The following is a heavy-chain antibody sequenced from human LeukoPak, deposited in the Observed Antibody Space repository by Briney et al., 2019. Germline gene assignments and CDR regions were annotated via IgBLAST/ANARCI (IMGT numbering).Heavy chain of an antibody. CDR2: LSGSGGST. V-gene: IGHV3-23*01. J-gene: IGHJ2*01. CDR3: AKHRGYRYAGGYWYFDL. Sequence: GGSLRLSCAASGFTFSSYAMSWVRQAPGKGLEWVSALSGSGGSTYSADSVKGRFTISRDNSQNTLYLQMNSLRAEDTAVYYCAKHRGYRYAGGYWYFDLWGRGTLVTVSS. CDR1: GFTFSSYA. D-gene: IGHD5-18*01.